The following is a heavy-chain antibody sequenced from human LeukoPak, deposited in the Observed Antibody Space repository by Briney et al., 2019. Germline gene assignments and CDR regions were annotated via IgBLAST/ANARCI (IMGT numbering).Heavy chain of an antibody. CDR3: ARESIAVAGAPFDY. CDR1: GFTFSSYE. V-gene: IGHV3-48*03. CDR2: ISSGSSI. J-gene: IGHJ4*02. Sequence: GGSLRLSCAASGFTFSSYEMNWVRQAPGKGVEWVSYISSGSSIYDSDSVKGRFTISRDNAKNSLYLQMHSLRAEDTAVYYCARESIAVAGAPFDYWGQGTLVTVSS. D-gene: IGHD6-19*01.